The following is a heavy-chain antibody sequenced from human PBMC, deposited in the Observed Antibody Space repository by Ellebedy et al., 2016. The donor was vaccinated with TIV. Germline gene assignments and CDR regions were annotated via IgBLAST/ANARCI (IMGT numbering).Heavy chain of an antibody. Sequence: SETLSLTCTVSGGSISSYYWSWIRQSPGKGLEWIGYIYYSGSTNYNPSLKSRVSISIDTSKKQFSLNLSSVTAADTAVYYCARRPTISLFDPWGQGILVTVSS. CDR3: ARRPTISLFDP. D-gene: IGHD3-3*01. CDR1: GGSISSYY. J-gene: IGHJ5*02. CDR2: IYYSGST. V-gene: IGHV4-59*08.